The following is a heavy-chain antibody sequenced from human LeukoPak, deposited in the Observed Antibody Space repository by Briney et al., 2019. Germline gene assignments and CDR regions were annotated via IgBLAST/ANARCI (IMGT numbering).Heavy chain of an antibody. Sequence: GGSLRLSCAASEFNVSKNYMGWIRQAPGKGLEWVSIINSGGNTDRADSVKGRFAISRSKSKNTLFLQMNSLRVEDTAVYYCASAYCCGSGNYDYWGQGTLVTVSS. CDR1: EFNVSKNY. D-gene: IGHD3-10*01. V-gene: IGHV3-66*01. J-gene: IGHJ4*02. CDR3: ASAYCCGSGNYDY. CDR2: INSGGNT.